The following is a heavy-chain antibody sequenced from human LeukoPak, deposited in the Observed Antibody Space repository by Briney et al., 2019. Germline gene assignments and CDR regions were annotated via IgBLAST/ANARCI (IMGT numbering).Heavy chain of an antibody. Sequence: SETLTLTCTVSGGSISSSSYYWSWIRQPPGKGLEWIRSIYYSGSTYYNPSLKSRVTISVGTSKNQFSLKLSSLTAADTAVYYCAIVVPAAINWFDPWGQGTLVTVSS. V-gene: IGHV4-39*07. CDR1: GGSISSSSYY. CDR2: IYYSGST. CDR3: AIVVPAAINWFDP. J-gene: IGHJ5*02. D-gene: IGHD2-2*01.